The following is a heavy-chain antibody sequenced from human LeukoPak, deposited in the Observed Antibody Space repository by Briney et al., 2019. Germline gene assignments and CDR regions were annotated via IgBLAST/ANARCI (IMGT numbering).Heavy chain of an antibody. Sequence: ASVKVSCKASGYTFTSYGIIWVRQAPGQGLEWMGWISTYNGNTNYAQKIQGRVTMTTDTSTSTAYMELRSLRSDDTAVYYCAREGKRITMLRGVITPRGYYYMDVWGKGTTVTVSS. J-gene: IGHJ6*03. CDR3: AREGKRITMLRGVITPRGYYYMDV. CDR1: GYTFTSYG. D-gene: IGHD3-10*01. V-gene: IGHV1-18*01. CDR2: ISTYNGNT.